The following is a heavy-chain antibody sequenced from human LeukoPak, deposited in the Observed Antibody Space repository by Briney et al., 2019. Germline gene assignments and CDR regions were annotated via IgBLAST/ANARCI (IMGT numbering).Heavy chain of an antibody. CDR1: GGSITKNGYY. J-gene: IGHJ4*02. D-gene: IGHD6-19*01. Sequence: PSETLSLTCTVSGGSITKNGYYWGWIRQSPETGLEWIGSMHYSGSTYYNPSLNSRVTISVDTSKNQFSLKLTSVTAADTAVYYCCGSGWFAGPFGYWGQGALVTVSS. V-gene: IGHV4-39*07. CDR2: MHYSGST. CDR3: CGSGWFAGPFGY.